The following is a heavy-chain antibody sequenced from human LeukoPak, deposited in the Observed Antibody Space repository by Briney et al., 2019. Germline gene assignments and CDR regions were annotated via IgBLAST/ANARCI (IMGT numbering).Heavy chain of an antibody. Sequence: RTSETLSLTCAVSGGSISSGGYSWSWIRQPPGKGLEWIGYIYYSGSTYYNPSLKSRVTISVDTSKNQFSLKLSSVTAADTAVYYCARGRRDGYNLEYFDNWGQGTLVTVSS. V-gene: IGHV4-30-4*07. CDR2: IYYSGST. J-gene: IGHJ4*02. D-gene: IGHD5-24*01. CDR3: ARGRRDGYNLEYFDN. CDR1: GGSISSGGYS.